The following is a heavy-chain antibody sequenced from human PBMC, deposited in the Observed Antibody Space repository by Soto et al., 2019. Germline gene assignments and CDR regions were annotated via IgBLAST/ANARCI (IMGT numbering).Heavy chain of an antibody. J-gene: IGHJ6*02. CDR3: ARDRRTTAGMDV. CDR2: IYSGGST. CDR1: GFTVSSNY. V-gene: IGHV3-66*01. Sequence: EVQLVESGGGLVQPGGSLRLSCAASGFTVSSNYMSWVRQAPGKGLEWVSVIYSGGSTYYADSVKGRFTISRDNSKNTLYLQMNSLRAEDTAGYYCARDRRTTAGMDVWGQGTTVTVSS. D-gene: IGHD1-7*01.